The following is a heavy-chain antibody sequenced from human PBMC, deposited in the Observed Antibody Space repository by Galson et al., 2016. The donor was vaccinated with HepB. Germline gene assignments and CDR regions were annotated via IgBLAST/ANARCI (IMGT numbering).Heavy chain of an antibody. Sequence: SLRLSCAASGFTISAYWMSWVRQAPGKGLEWVSLLSASGATTHYADSVKGRFTVSRDISKTTLYLQMNSLRAEDTALYYCAKVPYNSAWYAGFDDWGLGTLVTVSS. CDR2: LSASGATT. V-gene: IGHV3-23*01. D-gene: IGHD6-19*01. CDR3: AKVPYNSAWYAGFDD. CDR1: GFTISAYW. J-gene: IGHJ4*02.